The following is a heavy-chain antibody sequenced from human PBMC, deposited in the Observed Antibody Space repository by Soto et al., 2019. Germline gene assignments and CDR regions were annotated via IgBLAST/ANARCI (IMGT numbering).Heavy chain of an antibody. D-gene: IGHD5-12*01. CDR1: GFSFNSDA. CDR3: AKGSIEYSASSDN. CDR2: ISARGGSS. J-gene: IGHJ4*02. Sequence: EVHLLESGGGLVQPGGSLRLSCAASGFSFNSDAMVWVRQAPGKGLERGSGISARGGSSYFADSVKGRFTISRDNSKNVFSLEMNSLRADDTAIYFCAKGSIEYSASSDNWGQGTLVLVSS. V-gene: IGHV3-23*01.